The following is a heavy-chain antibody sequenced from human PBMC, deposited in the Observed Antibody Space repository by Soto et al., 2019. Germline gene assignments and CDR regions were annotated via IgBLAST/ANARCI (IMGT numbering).Heavy chain of an antibody. CDR3: VQSRCGGDCLEIYSSHAYNGLDV. CDR1: GLSLRTTGVG. Sequence: QVTLKESGPTLVKPTQTLTLTCTVSGLSLRTTGVGVGWVRQPPGKGLEWLAVLYWDDDKRSSPCLRSRLTIAKDSSEKTVVLTMTNIDTVDTATYYCVQSRCGGDCLEIYSSHAYNGLDVWGQGTTVTVSS. CDR2: LYWDDDK. V-gene: IGHV2-5*02. J-gene: IGHJ6*02. D-gene: IGHD2-21*02.